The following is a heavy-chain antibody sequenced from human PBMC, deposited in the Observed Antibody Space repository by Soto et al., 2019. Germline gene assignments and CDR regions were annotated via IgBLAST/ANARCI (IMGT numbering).Heavy chain of an antibody. Sequence: GSGPTLGNPTQTPTLACPFSGFSLSTRGGGVGWIRQPPGKALEWLALLYWDDDERYSPSLMSRLTITKDTSKNQVFLTMTNVDPVDTATYYCAHRPRGFTYFFDYWGQGTLVTVSS. V-gene: IGHV2-5*02. CDR2: LYWDDDE. J-gene: IGHJ4*02. CDR3: AHRPRGFTYFFDY. CDR1: GFSLSTRGGG.